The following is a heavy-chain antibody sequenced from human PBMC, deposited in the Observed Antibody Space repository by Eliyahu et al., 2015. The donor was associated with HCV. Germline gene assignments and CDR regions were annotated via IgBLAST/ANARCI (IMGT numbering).Heavy chain of an antibody. CDR1: GGXIXSSNW. J-gene: IGHJ5*02. CDR3: ARVVGFSSWYVELWFDP. V-gene: IGHV4-4*02. Sequence: QVQLQESGPGLVKPSGTLSLTCAVSGGXIXSSNWWXWVRXPPGKGLEWXGEIYHSGGTNYNPSLKSRVTISVDKSKNQFSLKLSSVTAADTAVYYCARVVGFSSWYVELWFDPWGQGTLVTVSS. CDR2: IYHSGGT. D-gene: IGHD6-13*01.